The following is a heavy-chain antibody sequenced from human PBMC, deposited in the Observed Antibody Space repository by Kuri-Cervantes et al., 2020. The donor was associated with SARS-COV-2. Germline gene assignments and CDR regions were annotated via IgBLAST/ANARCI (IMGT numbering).Heavy chain of an antibody. CDR3: ARQGRIENWFDP. Sequence: GSLRLSCTVSGGSISSYYWSWIRQPPGKGLEWIGSIYYSGSTYYNPSLKSRVTISVDTSKNQFSLELSSVTAADTAVYYCARQGRIENWFDPWGQGTLVTVSS. J-gene: IGHJ5*02. D-gene: IGHD3-10*01. CDR2: IYYSGST. V-gene: IGHV4-59*05. CDR1: GGSISSYY.